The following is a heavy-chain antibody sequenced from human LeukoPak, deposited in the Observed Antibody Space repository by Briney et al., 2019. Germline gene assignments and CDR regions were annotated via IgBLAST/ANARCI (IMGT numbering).Heavy chain of an antibody. J-gene: IGHJ5*02. CDR3: ARRVGSWFDP. D-gene: IGHD3-16*01. V-gene: IGHV4-59*01. CDR2: IYYSGNT. CDR1: GGSITGYH. Sequence: PSETLSLTCTVSGGSITGYHWGWVRQPPGKGLEWIGYIYYSGNTNYNPSLKSRVTISVDTARNQFSLKLSSVTAADTAVYYCARRVGSWFDPWGQGTLVTVSS.